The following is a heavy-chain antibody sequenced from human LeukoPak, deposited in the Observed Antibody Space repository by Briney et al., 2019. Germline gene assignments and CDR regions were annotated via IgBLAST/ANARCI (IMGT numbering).Heavy chain of an antibody. D-gene: IGHD3-3*01. Sequence: SETLSLTCTVSGGSISSYYWGWIRQPPGKGLEWIGSIYYSGSTYYNPSLKSRVTISVDTSKNQFSLKLSSVTAADTAVYYCARRVTIFGVVTYFDYWGQGTLVTVSS. J-gene: IGHJ4*02. CDR1: GGSISSYY. V-gene: IGHV4-39*01. CDR3: ARRVTIFGVVTYFDY. CDR2: IYYSGST.